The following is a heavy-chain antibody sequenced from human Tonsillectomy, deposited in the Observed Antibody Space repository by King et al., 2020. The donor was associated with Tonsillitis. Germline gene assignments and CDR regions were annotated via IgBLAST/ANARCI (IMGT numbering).Heavy chain of an antibody. CDR2: IWYDGSNK. J-gene: IGHJ4*02. CDR1: GFTFSSYG. V-gene: IGHV3-33*01. Sequence: VQLVESGGGVVQPGRSLRLSCAASGFTFSSYGMHWVRQAPGKGLEWVAVIWYDGSNKYYADSVKGRFTISRDNSKNTLYLQMNSLRAEDTAVYYCARDEGTREWELPYFDYWGQGTLVTVSS. CDR3: ARDEGTREWELPYFDY. D-gene: IGHD1-26*01.